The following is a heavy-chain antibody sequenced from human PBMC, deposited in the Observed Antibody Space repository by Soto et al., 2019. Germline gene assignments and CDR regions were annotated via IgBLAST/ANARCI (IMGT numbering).Heavy chain of an antibody. CDR1: GGSFSGHS. V-gene: IGHV4-34*01. CDR3: SPRDYDTNGYYRFDT. CDR2: INHSGRV. J-gene: IGHJ5*01. D-gene: IGHD3-22*01. Sequence: PSETLSLTCAVYGGSFSGHSWTWIRQSPGKGLEWIGGINHSGRVNYSPSLKNRVTISLDTSKNQFSLTLSAVTAADTAMYYCSPRDYDTNGYYRFDTWGQGTLVTVSS.